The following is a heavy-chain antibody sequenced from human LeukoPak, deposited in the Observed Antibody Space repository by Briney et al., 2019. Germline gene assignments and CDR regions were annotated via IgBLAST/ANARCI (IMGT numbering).Heavy chain of an antibody. D-gene: IGHD6-13*01. J-gene: IGHJ4*02. CDR3: ARHPQVGSSSYYFDY. CDR1: GGSISSGSYY. CDR2: IYTSGST. V-gene: IGHV4-61*02. Sequence: NPSETLSLTCTVSGGSISSGSYYWSWIRQPAGKGLEWIGRIYTSGSTNYNPSLKSRVTISVDTSKNQFSLKLSSVTAADTAVYYCARHPQVGSSSYYFDYWGQGTLVTVSS.